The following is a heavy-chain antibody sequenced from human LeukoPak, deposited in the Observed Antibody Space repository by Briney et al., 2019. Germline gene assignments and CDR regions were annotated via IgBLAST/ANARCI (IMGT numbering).Heavy chain of an antibody. CDR2: IYYSGST. J-gene: IGHJ6*02. CDR1: GGSISSSSYY. CDR3: ARHGKWGDSVNYYYYYGMDV. V-gene: IGHV4-39*01. Sequence: SETLSLTCTVSGGSISSSSYYWGWIRQPPGKGLEWIGSIYYSGSTYYNPSLKSRVTISVDTSENQFSLKLSSATAADTAVYYCARHGKWGDSVNYYYYYGMDVWGQGTTVTVSS. D-gene: IGHD5/OR15-5a*01.